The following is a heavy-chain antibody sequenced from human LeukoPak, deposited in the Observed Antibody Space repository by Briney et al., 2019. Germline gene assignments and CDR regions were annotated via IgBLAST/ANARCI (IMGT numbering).Heavy chain of an antibody. CDR3: ARQTLVGANDY. J-gene: IGHJ4*02. CDR1: GYTFTSYW. D-gene: IGHD1-26*01. CDR2: IYPGDSDT. V-gene: IGHV5-51*01. Sequence: KVSCKASGYTFTSYWIGWVRQMPGKGLEWMGIIYPGDSDTRYSPSFQGQVTISADKSISTAYLQWSSLKASDTAMYYCARQTLVGANDYWGQGTLVTVSS.